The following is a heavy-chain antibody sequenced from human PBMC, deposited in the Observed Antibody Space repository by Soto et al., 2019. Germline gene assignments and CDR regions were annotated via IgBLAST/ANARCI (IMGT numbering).Heavy chain of an antibody. Sequence: QVQLVQSGAEVKKPGASVKVSCKASGYTFTSYGISWVRQAPGQGLEWMGWISAYNGNTNYAQKLQGRVTMTTDTSTSTADMELRSLRSDDTAVYYCARDGTGYYYDSSGRMGDYWGQGTLVTVSS. CDR3: ARDGTGYYYDSSGRMGDY. D-gene: IGHD3-22*01. J-gene: IGHJ4*02. CDR1: GYTFTSYG. V-gene: IGHV1-18*01. CDR2: ISAYNGNT.